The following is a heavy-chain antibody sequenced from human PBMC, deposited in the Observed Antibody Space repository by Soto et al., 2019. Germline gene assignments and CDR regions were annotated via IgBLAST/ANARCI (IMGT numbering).Heavy chain of an antibody. CDR2: IWYDGSNK. D-gene: IGHD1-26*01. CDR1: GFTFSSYG. V-gene: IGHV3-33*01. CDR3: ARESGIVGATTGAFDI. J-gene: IGHJ3*02. Sequence: GGSLRLSCAASGFTFSSYGMHWVRQAPGKGLEWVAVIWYDGSNKYYADSVKGRFTISRDNSKNTLYLQMNSLRAEDTAVYYCARESGIVGATTGAFDIWGQGTMVTVSS.